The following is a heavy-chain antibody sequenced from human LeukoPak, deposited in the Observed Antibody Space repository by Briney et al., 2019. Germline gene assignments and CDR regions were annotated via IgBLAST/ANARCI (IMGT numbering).Heavy chain of an antibody. CDR3: PSIEVYGCGVSCSNFIY. Sequence: GGSLRLSFPASGFTFSRKGMQLVRQAPGKGLEWVAVIWYDGSNKYYADSVKGRFTISRDNSKNTLYLQMNSLRAEDTAVYYCPSIEVYGCGVSCSNFIYWHQGPLVTVSS. CDR2: IWYDGSNK. D-gene: IGHD2-15*01. J-gene: IGHJ4*02. V-gene: IGHV3-33*01. CDR1: GFTFSRKG.